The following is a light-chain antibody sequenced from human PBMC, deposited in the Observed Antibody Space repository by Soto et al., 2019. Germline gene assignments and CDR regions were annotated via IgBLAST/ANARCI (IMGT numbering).Light chain of an antibody. J-gene: IGKJ1*01. CDR3: QQYSRDPWT. Sequence: DIQMTQSPSTLSAFVGDRVTITCRASQSISNWLAWYQQKPGYAPKLLIYKVSTLNTGVPSSFSGSGSGTGFTLTISSLQPDDFSTYYCQQYSRDPWTFGQGTKVDI. CDR2: KVS. CDR1: QSISNW. V-gene: IGKV1-5*03.